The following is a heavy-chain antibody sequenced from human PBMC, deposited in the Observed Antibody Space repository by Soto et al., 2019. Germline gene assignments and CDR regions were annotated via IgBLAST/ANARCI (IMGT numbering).Heavy chain of an antibody. CDR1: GGSISSYY. CDR2: IYYSGST. J-gene: IGHJ4*02. CDR3: ARARRINLVGPREYFGY. Sequence: PSETLCLTCTVSGGSISSYYWSWIRQPPGKGLEWIGYIYYSGSTNYNPSLKSRVTISVDTSKNHFSLKLSSVTAADTAVYYCARARRINLVGPREYFGYCGQGTLLPVSP. V-gene: IGHV4-59*01. D-gene: IGHD3-10*01.